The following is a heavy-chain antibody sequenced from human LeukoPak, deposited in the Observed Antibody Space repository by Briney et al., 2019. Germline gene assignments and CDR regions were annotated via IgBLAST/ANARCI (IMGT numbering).Heavy chain of an antibody. J-gene: IGHJ4*02. V-gene: IGHV3-23*01. CDR1: GFTFKNYA. D-gene: IGHD1-1*01. CDR3: GRDWKLDY. Sequence: EGSLRLSCAASGFTFKNYAMSWVRQAPGKGLEWVSAIGDTNGDTKYADSVKGRFTISRDNSRNTLYLHLNSLRVEDTAIYYCGRDWKLDYWGQGTLVTVSS. CDR2: IGDTNGDT.